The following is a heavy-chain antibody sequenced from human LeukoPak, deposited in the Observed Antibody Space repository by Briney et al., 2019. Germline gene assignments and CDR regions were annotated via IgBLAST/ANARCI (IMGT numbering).Heavy chain of an antibody. V-gene: IGHV4-39*07. D-gene: IGHD2-15*01. CDR3: ARVDGSCSGGSCPSGNWFDP. CDR2: IYFSGST. Sequence: SETLSLTCTVSGGSISSGSYYWGWIRQPPGKGLEWIGTIYFSGSTYYNPSLKSRVTISLDTSKNQFSLKLSSVTAADTAVYYCARVDGSCSGGSCPSGNWFDPWGQGTLVTVSS. CDR1: GGSISSGSYY. J-gene: IGHJ5*02.